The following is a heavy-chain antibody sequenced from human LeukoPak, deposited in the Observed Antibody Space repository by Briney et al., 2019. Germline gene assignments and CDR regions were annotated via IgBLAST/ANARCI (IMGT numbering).Heavy chain of an antibody. CDR3: ARVSSEVTLPLWFGELTGANWFDP. D-gene: IGHD3-10*01. Sequence: SETLSLTCTVSGGSISSYYWSWIRQPPGKGLEWIGYIYYSGSTNYNPSLKSRVTISVDTSKNQFSLKLSSVTAADTAVYYCARVSSEVTLPLWFGELTGANWFDPWGQGTLVTVSS. CDR2: IYYSGST. CDR1: GGSISSYY. V-gene: IGHV4-59*01. J-gene: IGHJ5*02.